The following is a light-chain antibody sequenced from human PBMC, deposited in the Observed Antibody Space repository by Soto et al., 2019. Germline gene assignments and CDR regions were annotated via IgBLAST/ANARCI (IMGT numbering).Light chain of an antibody. J-gene: IGKJ1*01. V-gene: IGKV3-15*01. CDR3: QQYRNWPRT. Sequence: EKVLTQSPATLSVYPGDRVTLYCRASQSVDINLAWYQQKAGQAPRLLVYGASTKATDMPGRFSGRGSGAAFTPTINNLQSADFAVYYCQQYRNWPRTFCQGTKV. CDR2: GAS. CDR1: QSVDIN.